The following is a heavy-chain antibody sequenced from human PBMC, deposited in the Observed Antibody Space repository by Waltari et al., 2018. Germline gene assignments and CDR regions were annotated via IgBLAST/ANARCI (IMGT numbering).Heavy chain of an antibody. CDR1: GGTFSSYA. V-gene: IGHV1-69*08. J-gene: IGHJ3*02. CDR2: IIPIFGTA. Sequence: QVQLVQSGAEVKKPGSSVKVSCKASGGTFSSYAISWLRQAPGQGLEWMGRIIPIFGTANYAQKFQGRVTITADKSTSTAYMELSSLRSEDTAVYYCARDAAARPALPHAFDIWGQGTMVTVSS. D-gene: IGHD6-6*01. CDR3: ARDAAARPALPHAFDI.